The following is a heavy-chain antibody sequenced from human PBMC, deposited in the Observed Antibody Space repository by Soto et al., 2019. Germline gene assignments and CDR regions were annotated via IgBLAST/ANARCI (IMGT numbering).Heavy chain of an antibody. CDR1: GFTFSSYA. CDR2: ISGSGGST. J-gene: IGHJ6*02. D-gene: IGHD3-10*01. V-gene: IGHV3-23*01. Sequence: GGSLRLSCAASGFTFSSYAMSWVRQAPGKGLEWVSAISGSGGSTYYADSVKGRFTISRDNSKNTLYLQMKSLRAEDTAVYYCAKDKGGSYMVRGVREGYYYGMDVWGQGTTVTVSS. CDR3: AKDKGGSYMVRGVREGYYYGMDV.